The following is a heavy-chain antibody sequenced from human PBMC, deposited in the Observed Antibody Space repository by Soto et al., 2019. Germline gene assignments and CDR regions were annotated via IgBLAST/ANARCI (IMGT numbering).Heavy chain of an antibody. J-gene: IGHJ6*02. CDR1: GFTFSSDK. Sequence: EVQLVESGGGLVQPGGSLRLSCAGSGFTFSSDKINWVSQAPGKGLEWVSSIGSSDIYTYYADSLKGRLIISRDNANNSVYLQINSLRAGDTAVYYCARDQVGMDVWGQGTPVTVSS. V-gene: IGHV3-21*02. CDR3: ARDQVGMDV. CDR2: IGSSDIYT.